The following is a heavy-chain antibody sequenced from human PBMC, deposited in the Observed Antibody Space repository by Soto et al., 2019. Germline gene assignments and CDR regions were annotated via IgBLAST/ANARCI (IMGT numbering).Heavy chain of an antibody. CDR1: GFPFSSIA. D-gene: IGHD3-10*01. J-gene: IGHJ6*02. V-gene: IGHV3-23*01. Sequence: DVQLLESGGHLVQPGGSLRLSCAASGFPFSSIAMSWVAKAPGKGLEWFSSVSAGGDMTNYSDSVKGRFTISRDNSNNALFLQMNSLRIEDTALYYCARGDRGGSGSPASYYYSGLDVWGQGTTVTVS. CDR3: ARGDRGGSGSPASYYYSGLDV. CDR2: VSAGGDMT.